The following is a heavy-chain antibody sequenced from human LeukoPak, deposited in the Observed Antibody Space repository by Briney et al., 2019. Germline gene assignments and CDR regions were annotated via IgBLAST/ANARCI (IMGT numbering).Heavy chain of an antibody. J-gene: IGHJ4*02. D-gene: IGHD2/OR15-2a*01. Sequence: GESLKISCEGSGYSFTSYWVAWVRQMPGKGLEWMGIIYPADSDTSYSPSFQGQVTISVDRSTRTAYLQWSSLKASDSAMYYCARRHFPSPSASTLYHFDYWGQGTLVTVSS. V-gene: IGHV5-51*01. CDR3: ARRHFPSPSASTLYHFDY. CDR1: GYSFTSYW. CDR2: IYPADSDT.